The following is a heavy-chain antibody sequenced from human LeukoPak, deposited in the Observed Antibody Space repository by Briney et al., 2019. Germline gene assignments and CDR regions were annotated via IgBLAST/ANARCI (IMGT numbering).Heavy chain of an antibody. CDR1: GGSISSYY. CDR3: ARDPRGYYYDSSGYSYFDL. D-gene: IGHD3-22*01. CDR2: IYYSGST. J-gene: IGHJ2*01. Sequence: PSETLSLTCTVSGGSISSYYWSWIRQPPGKGLEWIGYIYYSGSTNYNPSLKSRVTISVDTSKNQFSLKLSSVTAADTAVYYCARDPRGYYYDSSGYSYFDLWGRGTLVTVSS. V-gene: IGHV4-59*01.